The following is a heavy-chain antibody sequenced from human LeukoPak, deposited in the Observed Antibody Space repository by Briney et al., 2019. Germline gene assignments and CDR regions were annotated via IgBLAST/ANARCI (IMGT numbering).Heavy chain of an antibody. D-gene: IGHD2-2*01. V-gene: IGHV1-46*01. Sequence: ASVKVSCKASGYTFTSYYMHWVRRAPGQRLEWMGIIKPSDGSTSYAQNFQGRVTMTRDTSTSTVYMELSSLRSDDTAVYYCARRWCSSTSCQFDYWGQGTLVTVSS. CDR3: ARRWCSSTSCQFDY. CDR1: GYTFTSYY. CDR2: IKPSDGST. J-gene: IGHJ4*02.